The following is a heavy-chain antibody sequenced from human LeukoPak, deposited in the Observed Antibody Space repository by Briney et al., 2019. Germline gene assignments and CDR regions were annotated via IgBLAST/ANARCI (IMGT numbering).Heavy chain of an antibody. D-gene: IGHD3-10*01. Sequence: SQTLSLTCAISGDSVSSNSATWTFIRQSPSRGLEWLGRTYYRSKWFNEYAVPVKSRITINTDTSKNQFSLQLTSVTPEDTAMYFCARELGRRGIDYWGQGTLVTVSS. CDR2: TYYRSKWFN. CDR3: ARELGRRGIDY. J-gene: IGHJ4*02. CDR1: GDSVSSNSAT. V-gene: IGHV6-1*01.